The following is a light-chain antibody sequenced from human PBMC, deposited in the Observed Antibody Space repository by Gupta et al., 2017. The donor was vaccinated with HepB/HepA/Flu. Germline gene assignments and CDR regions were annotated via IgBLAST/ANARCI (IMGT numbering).Light chain of an antibody. CDR3: QQSDSAPVT. J-gene: IGKJ1*01. V-gene: IGKV1-39*01. Sequence: DIQMTQSPSSLSASLGDRVTITCRASQTISTYLNWHQQKPGKAPELLIYGASSLQSGVPSRFSGSGSGTDFTLTISKLQPEDFATYYCQQSDSAPVTFGQGTKVDIK. CDR1: QTISTY. CDR2: GAS.